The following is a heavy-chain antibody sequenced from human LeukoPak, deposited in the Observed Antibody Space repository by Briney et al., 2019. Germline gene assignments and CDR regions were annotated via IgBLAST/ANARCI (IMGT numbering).Heavy chain of an antibody. Sequence: SVKASCKASGGTFISYAISWVRQAPGQGLEWMGGIIPIFGTANYAQKFQGRVTITADESTSTAYMELSSLRSEDTAVYYCARLVPRYSSGWYTSPIWGQGTLVTVSS. V-gene: IGHV1-69*13. CDR3: ARLVPRYSSGWYTSPI. D-gene: IGHD6-19*01. CDR2: IIPIFGTA. J-gene: IGHJ4*02. CDR1: GGTFISYA.